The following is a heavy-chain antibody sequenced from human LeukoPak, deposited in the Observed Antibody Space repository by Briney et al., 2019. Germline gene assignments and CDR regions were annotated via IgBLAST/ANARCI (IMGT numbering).Heavy chain of an antibody. CDR1: GFTFSSYW. CDR2: IYSGGST. V-gene: IGHV3-53*01. J-gene: IGHJ4*02. D-gene: IGHD1-14*01. CDR3: ARGGPEGY. Sequence: GSLRLSCAASGFTFSSYWMSWVRQAPGKGLEWVSVIYSGGSTYYADSVKGRFTISRDNSKNTLFLQMNSLRAEDTAVYYCARGGPEGYWGQGTLVTVSS.